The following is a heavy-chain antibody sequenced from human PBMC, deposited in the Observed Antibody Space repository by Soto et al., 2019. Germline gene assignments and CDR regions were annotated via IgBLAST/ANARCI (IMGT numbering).Heavy chain of an antibody. CDR3: ARDQRWWQDVGVYDY. Sequence: QVQLVESGGGVVQPGRSLRLSCAASGFTFSSYAMHWVRQAPGKGLEWVAVISYDGSNKYYADSVKGRFTISRDNSKNTLYLQMNSVRAEDTAVYYCARDQRWWQDVGVYDYWGQGNLVTVSS. CDR1: GFTFSSYA. J-gene: IGHJ4*02. CDR2: ISYDGSNK. V-gene: IGHV3-30-3*01. D-gene: IGHD1-26*01.